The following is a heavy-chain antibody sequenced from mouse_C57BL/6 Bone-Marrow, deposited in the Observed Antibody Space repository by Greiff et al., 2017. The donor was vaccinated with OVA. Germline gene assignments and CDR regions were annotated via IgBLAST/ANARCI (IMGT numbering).Heavy chain of an antibody. CDR2: IDPSDSYT. CDR1: GYTFTSYW. J-gene: IGHJ2*01. CDR3: ARKSPITTVVPLYFDY. Sequence: QVQLKQPGAELVKPGASVKLSCKASGYTFTSYWMQWVKQRPGQGLEWIGEIDPSDSYTNYNQKFKGKATLTVDTSSSTAYMQLSSLTSEDSAVYYCARKSPITTVVPLYFDYWGQGTTLTVSS. D-gene: IGHD1-1*01. V-gene: IGHV1-50*01.